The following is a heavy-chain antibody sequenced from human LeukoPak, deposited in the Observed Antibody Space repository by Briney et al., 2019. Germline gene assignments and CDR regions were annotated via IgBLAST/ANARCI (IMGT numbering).Heavy chain of an antibody. CDR2: INTDGGGT. J-gene: IGHJ3*01. CDR3: ASDCDVHNNLHHKRAFDV. Sequence: ASVKVSSKASGYTFTDYYIHWLRQAPGQGLEWMGWINTDGGGTKSAQKFQGRVTMTRDTSISTSYMELTRVTSDDTAVYYCASDCDVHNNLHHKRAFDVWGRGTVVTVSS. D-gene: IGHD4-11*01. CDR1: GYTFTDYY. V-gene: IGHV1-2*02.